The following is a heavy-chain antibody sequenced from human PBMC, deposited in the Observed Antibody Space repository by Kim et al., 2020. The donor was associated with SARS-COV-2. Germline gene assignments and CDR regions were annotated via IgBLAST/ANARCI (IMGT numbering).Heavy chain of an antibody. V-gene: IGHV3-7*01. CDR2: IKQDGSDK. Sequence: GGSLRLSCAASGFTFSSYWMTWVRQAPGKGLEWVASIKQDGSDKYYGDSVKGRFTISRDNAKNSLFLQMNSLRAEDTAIYYCATTGACSFWGQGALVTVSS. D-gene: IGHD7-27*01. CDR1: GFTFSSYW. CDR3: ATTGACSF. J-gene: IGHJ4*02.